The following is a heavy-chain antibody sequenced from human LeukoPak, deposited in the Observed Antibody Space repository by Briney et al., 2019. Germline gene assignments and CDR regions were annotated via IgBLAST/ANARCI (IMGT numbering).Heavy chain of an antibody. CDR3: ATYCSGGSCYSATFDY. Sequence: PGGSLRLSCAASGFTFSSYSMNWVRQAPGKGLEWVSYISSSSSTIYYADSVKGRFTISRDNAKNSLYLQMNSLRAEDTAVYYCATYCSGGSCYSATFDYWGQGTLVTVSS. D-gene: IGHD2-15*01. V-gene: IGHV3-48*04. CDR1: GFTFSSYS. J-gene: IGHJ4*02. CDR2: ISSSSSTI.